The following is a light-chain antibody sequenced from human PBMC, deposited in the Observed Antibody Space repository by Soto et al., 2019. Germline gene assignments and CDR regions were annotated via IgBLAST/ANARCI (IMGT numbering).Light chain of an antibody. CDR3: MQGTLWPRT. CDR1: QSLINSGGNTY. V-gene: IGKV2-30*01. Sequence: DVVMTQSPLSLPVTLGQPASISCRSSQSLINSGGNTYLSWFQQRPGQSPRRLIYMVSNRGSGVPDRFSGSGSGTDFTLKISRVEAEDVGIYYCMQGTLWPRTFGQGTRVEIK. CDR2: MVS. J-gene: IGKJ1*01.